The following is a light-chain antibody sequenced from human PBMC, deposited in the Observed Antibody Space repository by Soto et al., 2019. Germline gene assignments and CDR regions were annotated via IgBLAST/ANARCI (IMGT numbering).Light chain of an antibody. V-gene: IGKV1-5*03. Sequence: DIQMTQSTSSLSASVGNRVTITCRASQTISSWLAWYQQKPGKAPKILIYKASTLKSGVPSRFSVSGSGTEFTLTISSLKTDDVATYDCQHYNSYSEAFCQGTKVDI. J-gene: IGKJ1*01. CDR3: QHYNSYSEA. CDR2: KAS. CDR1: QTISSW.